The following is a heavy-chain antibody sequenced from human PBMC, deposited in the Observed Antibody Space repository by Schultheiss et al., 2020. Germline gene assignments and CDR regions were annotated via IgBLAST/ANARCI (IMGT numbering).Heavy chain of an antibody. J-gene: IGHJ6*02. Sequence: SETLSLTCTVSGGSISSSSYYWGWIRQPPGKGLEWIGRIYTSGSTNYNPSLKSRVTISVDTSKNQFSLKLSSVTAADTAVYYCARSRRYCSSTSCPGLGGMDVWGQGTTVTVSS. CDR3: ARSRRYCSSTSCPGLGGMDV. V-gene: IGHV4-61*02. CDR2: IYTSGST. D-gene: IGHD2-2*01. CDR1: GGSISSSSYY.